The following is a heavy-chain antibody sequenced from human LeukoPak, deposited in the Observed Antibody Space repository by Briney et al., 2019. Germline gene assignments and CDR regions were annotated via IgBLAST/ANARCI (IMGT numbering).Heavy chain of an antibody. J-gene: IGHJ6*02. CDR3: ARHGMGYSSGWYPNYYYYYGMDV. D-gene: IGHD6-19*01. CDR1: GYSFTNYW. CDR2: IYPGDSDT. Sequence: GESLKISCQGSGYSFTNYWIGWVRQMPGKGLEWVGIIYPGDSDTRYSPSFQGQVTISADKSISTAYLQWSSLKASDTAMYYCARHGMGYSSGWYPNYYYYYGMDVWGQGTTVTVSS. V-gene: IGHV5-51*01.